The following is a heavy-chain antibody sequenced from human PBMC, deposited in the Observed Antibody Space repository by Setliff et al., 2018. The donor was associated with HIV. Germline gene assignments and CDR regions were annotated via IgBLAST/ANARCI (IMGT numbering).Heavy chain of an antibody. Sequence: GESLKISCKGSGYSFTSYWIGWVRQMPGKGPEWMGIIYPGDSETRHSPSFEGQVTISADKSISTAYLKWNSLKASDTAMYYCARSDYDVLTGFWYFDVWGRGTLVTVSS. CDR1: GYSFTSYW. J-gene: IGHJ2*01. V-gene: IGHV5-51*01. CDR3: ARSDYDVLTGFWYFDV. D-gene: IGHD3-9*01. CDR2: IYPGDSET.